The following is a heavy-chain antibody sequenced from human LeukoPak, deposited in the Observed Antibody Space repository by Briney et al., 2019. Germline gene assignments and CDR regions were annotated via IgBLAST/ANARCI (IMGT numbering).Heavy chain of an antibody. CDR1: GGTFSSYA. CDR2: IIPIFGTA. CDR3: ARVGTYYYGSGSYSGWFDP. Sequence: SVKVSCKASGGTFSSYAISRVRQAPGQGLEWMGGIIPIFGTANYAQKFQGRVTITADKSTSTAYMELSSLRSEDTAVYYCARVGTYYYGSGSYSGWFDPWGQGTLVTVSS. D-gene: IGHD3-10*01. V-gene: IGHV1-69*06. J-gene: IGHJ5*02.